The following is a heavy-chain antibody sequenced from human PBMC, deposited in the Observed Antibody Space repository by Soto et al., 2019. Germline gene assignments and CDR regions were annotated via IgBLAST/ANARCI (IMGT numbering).Heavy chain of an antibody. CDR1: GFTFSSYA. J-gene: IGHJ4*02. Sequence: EVQLLESGGGLVQPGESLRLSCAASGFTFSSYAMSWVRQAPGKGLEWVSVISGSDDSTYYADSVKGRFTISRDNSKNTLYLQMNSRRAEDTVVYYCAKRSSSSTFDYWGQGTLVTVSS. D-gene: IGHD6-6*01. V-gene: IGHV3-23*01. CDR2: ISGSDDST. CDR3: AKRSSSSTFDY.